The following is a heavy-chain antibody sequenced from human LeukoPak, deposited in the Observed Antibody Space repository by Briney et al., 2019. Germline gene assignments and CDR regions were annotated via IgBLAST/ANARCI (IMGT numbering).Heavy chain of an antibody. V-gene: IGHV6-1*01. D-gene: IGHD1-7*01. CDR1: GDSISSNSAA. CDR3: ARDSGNYSPYFDQ. CDR2: TYYRSKWYN. Sequence: SQTLSLTCAISGDSISSNSAAWNWIRQSPSRGLEWLGRTYYRSKWYNDYAPSVKRRIAINPDTSKNQFSLHLNSVTPEDTAVYYCARDSGNYSPYFDQWGQGTLVTVSS. J-gene: IGHJ4*02.